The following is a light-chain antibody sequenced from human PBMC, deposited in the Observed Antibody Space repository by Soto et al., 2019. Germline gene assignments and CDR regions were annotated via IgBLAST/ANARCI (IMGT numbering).Light chain of an antibody. CDR1: QSVSNY. Sequence: EIVLTQYPATRSLSPGEGATLSCRASQSVSNYLAWYQQKPGQAPRLLIFDASKRATGIPARFSGSGSGTDFTLTISSLEPEDFAVYYCQQRSNWPLTFCGGTKVDIK. CDR3: QQRSNWPLT. V-gene: IGKV3-11*01. J-gene: IGKJ4*01. CDR2: DAS.